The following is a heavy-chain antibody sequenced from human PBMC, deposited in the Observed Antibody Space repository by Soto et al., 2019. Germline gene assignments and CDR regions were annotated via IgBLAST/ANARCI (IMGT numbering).Heavy chain of an antibody. CDR1: GASISYGGFS. CDR3: ARGGGYDSFDY. J-gene: IGHJ4*02. Sequence: SETLSLTCTVSGASISYGGFSWSWIRQSPGKGLEWIGYISHLESTYFHPSFKSRLTMSIDRTRNQFSLKLSSVTAADMAVYYCARGGGYDSFDYWGQGILVTVSS. V-gene: IGHV4-30-2*06. D-gene: IGHD5-12*01. CDR2: ISHLEST.